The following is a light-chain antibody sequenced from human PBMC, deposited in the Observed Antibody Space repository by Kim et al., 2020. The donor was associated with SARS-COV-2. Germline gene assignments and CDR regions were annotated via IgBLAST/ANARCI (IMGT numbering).Light chain of an antibody. J-gene: IGLJ2*01. V-gene: IGLV3-19*01. CDR1: SLRRYY. Sequence: SSELTQDPAVSVALGQTVRITCQGDSLRRYYASWYQQKPGQAPVLVIYGKDSRPSGIPARFSGPRSGDTASLIITGAQAEDEADYYCNSRDSPGEHVVFG. CDR2: GKD. CDR3: NSRDSPGEHVV.